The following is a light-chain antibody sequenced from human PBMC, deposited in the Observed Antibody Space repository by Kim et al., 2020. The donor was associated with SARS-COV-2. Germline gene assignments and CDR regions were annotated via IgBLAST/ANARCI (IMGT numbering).Light chain of an antibody. CDR2: EAS. J-gene: IGKJ5*01. CDR3: QQRTNWPIT. Sequence: EIVLTQSPATLSLSPGERATLSCRASQNVGTYLAWYQQKPGQVPRLFIYEASNKASGIPARFSGSGSGTDFSLTISSLEPEDFAIYYCQQRTNWPITFGQGTRLEIK. V-gene: IGKV3-11*01. CDR1: QNVGTY.